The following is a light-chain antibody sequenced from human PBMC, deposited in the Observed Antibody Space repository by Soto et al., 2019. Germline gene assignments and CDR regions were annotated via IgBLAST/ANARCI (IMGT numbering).Light chain of an antibody. J-gene: IGLJ2*01. V-gene: IGLV2-8*01. CDR3: SSYAGRNTVV. CDR2: AVN. Sequence: QSALTQPPSASGSPGQSVTISCTGTSSDVGGHDYVSWYQQHPGKAPQLIISAVNKRPSGVPDRFSGSKSGNTASLTVSGLQAEDEADYYCSSYAGRNTVVFGGGTQLTVL. CDR1: SSDVGGHDY.